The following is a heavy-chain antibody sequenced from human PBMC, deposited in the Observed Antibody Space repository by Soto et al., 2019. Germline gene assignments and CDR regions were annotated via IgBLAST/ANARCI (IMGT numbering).Heavy chain of an antibody. CDR3: ASVLCGSNWPGAWE. CDR1: GYSFITYY. J-gene: IGHJ4*03. CDR2: INPSGGST. V-gene: IGHV1-46*03. Sequence: QVQLVQSGAEVKKPGASVKVSCKASGYSFITYYLHWVRQAPGQGLEWMAIINPSGGSTTYAQKFPGKSTLDKEKSNDQVLMESSRPKSEEHAVKFCASVLCGSNWPGAWEWGQGELGTVSS. D-gene: IGHD3-9*01.